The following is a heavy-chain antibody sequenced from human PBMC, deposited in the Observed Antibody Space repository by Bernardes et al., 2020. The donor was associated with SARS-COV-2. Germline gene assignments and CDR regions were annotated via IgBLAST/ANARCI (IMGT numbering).Heavy chain of an antibody. V-gene: IGHV4-59*01. Sequence: SETLSLICTVSGASISSYYWSWIRQPPGKGLEWIGYMYYRGRSNYNPSLKSRVTISVDTSKNQFSLRLTSVTAADTAVYYCARGLSLGSGTHPKDNSPVNVFQ. J-gene: IGHJ1*01. D-gene: IGHD2-15*01. CDR3: ARGLSLGSGTHPKDNSPVNVFQ. CDR1: GASISSYY. CDR2: MYYRGRS.